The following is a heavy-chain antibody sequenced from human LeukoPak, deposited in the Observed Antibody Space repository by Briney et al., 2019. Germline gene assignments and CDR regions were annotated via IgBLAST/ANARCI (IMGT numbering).Heavy chain of an antibody. J-gene: IGHJ4*02. V-gene: IGHV4-4*07. Sequence: PSETLSLTCTVSGGSISTYYWNWIRQPAGKGLEWIGRIYSSGSTNSNPSLKSRVTMSIDTSNNQFSLKLSSVTAADTAVYYCARVSWQWLVLDYWGQGTLVTVSS. CDR3: ARVSWQWLVLDY. D-gene: IGHD6-19*01. CDR1: GGSISTYY. CDR2: IYSSGST.